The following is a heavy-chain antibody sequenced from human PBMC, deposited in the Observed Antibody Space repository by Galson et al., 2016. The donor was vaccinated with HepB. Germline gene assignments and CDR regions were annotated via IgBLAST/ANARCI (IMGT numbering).Heavy chain of an antibody. V-gene: IGHV3-30*14. CDR3: AREGPFDY. Sequence: SLRLSCAASGFTFSTYAIHWVRQAPGKGLEWVAVISSDGSNKYYADSVKGRFTISRDNAKNSLYLQMNSLRVEDTAVYYCAREGPFDYWGQGTLVTVSS. J-gene: IGHJ4*02. CDR1: GFTFSTYA. CDR2: ISSDGSNK.